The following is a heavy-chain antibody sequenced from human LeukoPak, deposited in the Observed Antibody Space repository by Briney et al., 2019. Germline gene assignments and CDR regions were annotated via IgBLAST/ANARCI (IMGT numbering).Heavy chain of an antibody. CDR1: GFTFSSYA. D-gene: IGHD1-26*01. Sequence: TGGSLRLSCAASGFTFSSYAMSWVRQAPGKGLEWVLDISGSGISTYYADSVKGRFTISRDNSKNTLYLQMNSLRAKDTAVYYCAKDQWSFSYFDYWGQGTLVTVSS. CDR3: AKDQWSFSYFDY. CDR2: ISGSGIST. J-gene: IGHJ4*02. V-gene: IGHV3-23*01.